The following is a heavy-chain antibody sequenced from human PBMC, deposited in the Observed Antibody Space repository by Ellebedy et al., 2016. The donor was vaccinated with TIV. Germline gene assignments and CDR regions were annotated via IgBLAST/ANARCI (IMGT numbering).Heavy chain of an antibody. D-gene: IGHD5-12*01. J-gene: IGHJ4*02. V-gene: IGHV1-18*01. CDR3: ARPLDSGYDSAYFDY. Sequence: ASVKVSXXASGYPFTGYDITWVRQAPGQGLEWMGWISTHNGNTNFEQSFQGRVTMNTDTSTNTVYMELRGLRYDDTAVYYCARPLDSGYDSAYFDYWGQGTLVTVSS. CDR2: ISTHNGNT. CDR1: GYPFTGYD.